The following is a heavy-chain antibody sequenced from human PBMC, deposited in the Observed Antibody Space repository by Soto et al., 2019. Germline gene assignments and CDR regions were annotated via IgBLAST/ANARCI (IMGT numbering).Heavy chain of an antibody. CDR3: AKPEEVVRGFDF. Sequence: LRLSCAASGFTFGHSAMSWVRLAPGQGLEWVAAISGTGGAAYYADSVKGRFTISRDNSRNTLFLQMNSLRVDDTAIYHCAKPEEVVRGFDFWGLGTLVTGSS. CDR1: GFTFGHSA. J-gene: IGHJ4*02. D-gene: IGHD3-10*01. CDR2: ISGTGGAA. V-gene: IGHV3-23*01.